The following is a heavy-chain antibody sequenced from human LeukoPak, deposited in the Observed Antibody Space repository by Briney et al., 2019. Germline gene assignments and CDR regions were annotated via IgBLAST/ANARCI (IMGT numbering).Heavy chain of an antibody. V-gene: IGHV3-66*01. CDR2: IYSGGST. D-gene: IGHD6-19*01. Sequence: PGGSLRLSCAASGFTVSSNYMSWVRQAPGKGLEWVSVIYSGGSTYYADSVKGRFTISRDNSKNTLYLQMNSLRAEDTAVYYCARDVGSSGWPYFDYWGQGTLVTVSS. CDR1: GFTVSSNY. J-gene: IGHJ4*02. CDR3: ARDVGSSGWPYFDY.